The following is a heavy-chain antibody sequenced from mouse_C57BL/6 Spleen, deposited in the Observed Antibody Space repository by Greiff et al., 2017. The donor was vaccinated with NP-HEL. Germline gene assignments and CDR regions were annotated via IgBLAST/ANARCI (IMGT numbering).Heavy chain of an antibody. CDR2: IWGVGST. V-gene: IGHV2-6*01. D-gene: IGHD4-1*01. CDR3: ASEDTRTGRFAY. CDR1: GFSLTSYG. J-gene: IGHJ3*01. Sequence: VKLEESGPGLVAPSQSLSITCTVSGFSLTSYGVDWVRQSPGKGLEWLGVIWGVGSTNYNSALKSRLSISKDNSKSQVFLKMNSLQTDDTAMYYCASEDTRTGRFAYWGQGTLVTVSA.